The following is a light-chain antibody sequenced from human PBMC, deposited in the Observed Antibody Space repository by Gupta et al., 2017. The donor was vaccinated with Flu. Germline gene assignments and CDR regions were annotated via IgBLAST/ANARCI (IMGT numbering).Light chain of an antibody. CDR3: MQGTHWPRT. CDR2: KIS. V-gene: IGKV2-30*01. Sequence: DVVMTQSPLSLPVTLGQPASISCRSSQSLVYSDGNTYLNWFLQRPGQSPRRLIYKISNRDSGVPDRFSGSGSATDFTLKISSVEPEDVGVYYCMQGTHWPRTFGQGTKLEIK. CDR1: QSLVYSDGNTY. J-gene: IGKJ2*02.